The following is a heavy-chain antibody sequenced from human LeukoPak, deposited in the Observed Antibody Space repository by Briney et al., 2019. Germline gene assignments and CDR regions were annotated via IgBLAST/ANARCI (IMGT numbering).Heavy chain of an antibody. Sequence: GGSLRLSCAASGFTFSNAWMSWVRQALGKGLEWVSRVRSETDGGTTDYAAPVQGRFTISRDDSKNTLYLQMNSLETDDTAVYYCTTLSSAAAPTWGQGTLVTVSS. V-gene: IGHV3-15*01. CDR2: VRSETDGGTT. J-gene: IGHJ5*02. CDR3: TTLSSAAAPT. D-gene: IGHD6-13*01. CDR1: GFTFSNAW.